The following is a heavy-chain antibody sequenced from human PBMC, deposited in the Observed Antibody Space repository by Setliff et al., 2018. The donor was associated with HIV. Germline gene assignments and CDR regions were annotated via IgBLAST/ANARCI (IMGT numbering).Heavy chain of an antibody. CDR2: IKSKTDGETT. J-gene: IGHJ4*02. CDR1: GFIFRNAW. V-gene: IGHV3-15*01. Sequence: PGGSLRLSCAASGFIFRNAWMTWVRQAPGKGLEWVGRIKSKTDGETTDYAAPVRGRFTIARDESENTVYLQMNSLKTEDTAVYYCVRGLGSEFDYWGQGTLVTVSS. CDR3: VRGLGSEFDY. D-gene: IGHD2-15*01.